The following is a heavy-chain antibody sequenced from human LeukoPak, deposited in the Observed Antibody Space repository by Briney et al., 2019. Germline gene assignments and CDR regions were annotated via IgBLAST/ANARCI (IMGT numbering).Heavy chain of an antibody. J-gene: IGHJ4*02. CDR1: GFTFSSYA. CDR3: AKVKQYSSSWYVIDY. CDR2: ISYDRSNK. Sequence: GGSLRLSCAASGFTFSSYAMNWVRQAPGKGLEWVAVISYDRSNKYYADSVKGRFTISRDNSKNTLYLQMNSLRAEDTAVYYCAKVKQYSSSWYVIDYWGQGTLVTVSS. D-gene: IGHD6-13*01. V-gene: IGHV3-30*04.